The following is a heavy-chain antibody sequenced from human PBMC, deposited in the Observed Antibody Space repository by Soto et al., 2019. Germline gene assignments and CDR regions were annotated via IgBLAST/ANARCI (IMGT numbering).Heavy chain of an antibody. J-gene: IGHJ6*03. Sequence: QVQLQESGPGLVRPSETLSLTCSVSDGSISGVYWTWVRQPPGKGLEWIGWIYSSGSTNYNPSLTSRVAFSVNTSKNQYTLKQSSVTAADTAIYYCARLQNRDYMNAGGKWTTVAVSS. CDR3: ARLQNRDYMNA. CDR2: IYSSGST. CDR1: DGSISGVY. D-gene: IGHD4-4*01. V-gene: IGHV4-59*08.